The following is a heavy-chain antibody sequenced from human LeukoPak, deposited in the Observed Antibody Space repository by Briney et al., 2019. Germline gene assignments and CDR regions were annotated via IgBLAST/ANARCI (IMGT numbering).Heavy chain of an antibody. CDR3: ARDRSRITMTVAVTRGYYFDY. J-gene: IGHJ4*02. CDR2: ISVYNGNT. CDR1: GYTFSIYG. V-gene: IGHV1-18*01. D-gene: IGHD3-22*01. Sequence: ASVRVSCKASGYTFSIYGFSWVRQAPGQGLEWMGWISVYNGNTNYAQKFQGRVTMTTDTSTSTAHMELRSLRSDDTAIYYCARDRSRITMTVAVTRGYYFDYWGQGTLVTVSS.